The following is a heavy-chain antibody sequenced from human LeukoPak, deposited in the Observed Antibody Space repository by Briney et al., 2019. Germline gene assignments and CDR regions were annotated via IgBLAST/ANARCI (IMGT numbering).Heavy chain of an antibody. D-gene: IGHD6-19*01. J-gene: IGHJ5*02. V-gene: IGHV1-2*02. CDR1: LYTFTGYY. CDR3: ARDLRIAVVNWFDP. CDR2: INPNSGGT. Sequence: SVKVSRKASLYTFTGYYMHWVRQAPGQGLEWMGWINPNSGGTNYAQKIQGRVTMARDTSISTAYMELSRLRSDDAAVYCCARDLRIAVVNWFDPWGQGTLVTVSS.